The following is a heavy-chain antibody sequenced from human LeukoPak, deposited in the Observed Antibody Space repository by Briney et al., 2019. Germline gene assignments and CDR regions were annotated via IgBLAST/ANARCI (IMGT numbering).Heavy chain of an antibody. J-gene: IGHJ4*02. CDR2: IYSGGST. CDR3: ARSVSSSWIYYFDY. Sequence: GGSLRLSCAASEFTVSSKYMSWVRQAPGKGLEWVSVIYSGGSTYYADSVKGRFTISRDNSKNTLYLQMNSLRAEDTAVYYCARSVSSSWIYYFDYWGQGTLVTVSS. D-gene: IGHD6-13*01. CDR1: EFTVSSKY. V-gene: IGHV3-53*01.